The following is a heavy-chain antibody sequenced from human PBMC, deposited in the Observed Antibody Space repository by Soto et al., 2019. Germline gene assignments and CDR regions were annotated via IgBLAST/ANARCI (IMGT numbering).Heavy chain of an antibody. V-gene: IGHV3-30*18. Sequence: GGSLRLSCAASGFTFSSYGMHWVRQAPGKGLEWVAVISYDGSNKYYADSVKGRLTISRDNSKNTLYLQMNSLRAEDTAVYYCAKDHGTYYYDGSVNGFDYWGQGTLVTVSS. CDR2: ISYDGSNK. CDR3: AKDHGTYYYDGSVNGFDY. J-gene: IGHJ4*02. CDR1: GFTFSSYG. D-gene: IGHD3-22*01.